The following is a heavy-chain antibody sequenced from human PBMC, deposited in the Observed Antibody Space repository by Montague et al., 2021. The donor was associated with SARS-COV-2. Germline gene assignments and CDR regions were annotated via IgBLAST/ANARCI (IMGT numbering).Heavy chain of an antibody. J-gene: IGHJ3*01. Sequence: CAISGDSVWSNTAAWNWIRQSPSGGLEWLGRTNYRSKWTSDYATSVEGRISIDPDTSKNQFFLHLRSVTPEDTALYFCARKMDSSFDVWGKGTMVIVSS. D-gene: IGHD2-2*03. CDR2: TNYRSKWTS. V-gene: IGHV6-1*01. CDR3: ARKMDSSFDV. CDR1: GDSVWSNTAA.